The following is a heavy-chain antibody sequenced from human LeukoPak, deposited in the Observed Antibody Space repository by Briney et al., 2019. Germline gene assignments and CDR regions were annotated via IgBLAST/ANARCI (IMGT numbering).Heavy chain of an antibody. CDR3: ARRRGYDFWSGYYPLGYYYGMDV. V-gene: IGHV4-31*03. Sequence: SETLSLTCTVSGGSISSGGYYWSWIRQHPGKGLEWIGYIYYSGSTYYNPSLKSRVTISVDTSKNQFSLKLSSVTAADTAVYYCARRRGYDFWSGYYPLGYYYGMDVWGQGTTVTVSS. D-gene: IGHD3-3*01. J-gene: IGHJ6*02. CDR2: IYYSGST. CDR1: GGSISSGGYY.